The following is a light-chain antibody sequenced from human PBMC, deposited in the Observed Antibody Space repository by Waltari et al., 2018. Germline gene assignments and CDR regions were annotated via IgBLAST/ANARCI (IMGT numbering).Light chain of an antibody. CDR1: QSHANW. Sequence: DIQMTQSPSTLSASVGDRVTIPCRASQSHANWFVWYQPKPGKAPKLLIYRASNLESGVPSRFSGSGSGTEFTLTISSLQPDDFATYYCQQYDNYWTFGQGPKVEIK. CDR3: QQYDNYWT. CDR2: RAS. J-gene: IGKJ1*01. V-gene: IGKV1-5*03.